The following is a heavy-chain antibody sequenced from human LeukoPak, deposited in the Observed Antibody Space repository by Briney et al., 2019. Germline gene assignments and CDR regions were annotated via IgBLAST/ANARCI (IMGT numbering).Heavy chain of an antibody. CDR1: GFTFSSYG. J-gene: IGHJ4*02. Sequence: GGSLRLSCAASGFTFSSYGMHWVRQAPGKGLEWVAFIRYDGSNKYYADSVKGRFTISRDNSKNTLYLQMNSLRAEDTAVYYCAKDWVITMVRGYYFHYWGQGTLVTVSS. V-gene: IGHV3-30*02. CDR2: IRYDGSNK. D-gene: IGHD3-10*01. CDR3: AKDWVITMVRGYYFHY.